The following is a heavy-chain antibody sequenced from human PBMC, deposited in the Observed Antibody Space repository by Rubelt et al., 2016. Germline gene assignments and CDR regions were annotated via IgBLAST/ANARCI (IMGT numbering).Heavy chain of an antibody. V-gene: IGHV1-2*02. D-gene: IGHD1-7*01. CDR2: INPNSGVT. CDR1: GYTFTTYY. J-gene: IGHJ4*02. Sequence: QVQLVQSGAEVKKPGASVKVSCKASGYTFTTYYMHWVRQAPGQGLEWMAWINPNSGVTNYAQKFQGRVALTREHALTKVAMGVSRRTCDETAVYYCVRENWDYDNWGQGTLVTVSS. CDR3: VRENWDYDN.